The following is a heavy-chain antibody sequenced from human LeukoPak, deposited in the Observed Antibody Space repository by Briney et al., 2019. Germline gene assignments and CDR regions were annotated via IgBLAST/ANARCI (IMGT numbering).Heavy chain of an antibody. CDR2: INPSGGST. CDR1: GYTFISYG. V-gene: IGHV1-46*01. J-gene: IGHJ4*02. CDR3: ARADFMVATDY. D-gene: IGHD5-12*01. Sequence: ASVKVSCKASGYTFISYGISWVRQAPGQGLEWMGIINPSGGSTSYAQKFQGRVTMTRDTSTSTVYMELSSLRSEDTAVYYCARADFMVATDYWGQGTLVTVSS.